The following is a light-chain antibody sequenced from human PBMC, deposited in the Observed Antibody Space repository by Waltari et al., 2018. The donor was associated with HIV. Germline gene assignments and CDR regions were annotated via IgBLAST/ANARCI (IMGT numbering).Light chain of an antibody. CDR3: QQYHSVPYI. V-gene: IGKV4-1*01. CDR2: GAS. J-gene: IGKJ2*01. CDR1: RSLLYTSNHKNY. Sequence: DVVVTQSPDSLAVSVGERATLHCKSSRSLLYTSNHKNYLAWYQQKPGQRPKLLIYGASTRETGVPDRFGGSGAGTGVTLTLSCLQAEDLAVLYWQQYHSVPYIFGQGTKLEIK.